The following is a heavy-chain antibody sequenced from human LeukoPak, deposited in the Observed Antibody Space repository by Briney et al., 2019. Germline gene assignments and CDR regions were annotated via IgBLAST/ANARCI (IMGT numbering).Heavy chain of an antibody. Sequence: SETLSLTCTVSGGSISSGGYYWSWIRQPPGKGLEWIGYIYHSGSTYYNPSLKSRVTISVDRSKNQFSLKLSSVTAADTAVYYCACTISPALVQGGMDVWGQGTTVTVSS. J-gene: IGHJ6*02. CDR2: IYHSGST. CDR3: ACTISPALVQGGMDV. CDR1: GGSISSGGYY. V-gene: IGHV4-30-2*02. D-gene: IGHD5-24*01.